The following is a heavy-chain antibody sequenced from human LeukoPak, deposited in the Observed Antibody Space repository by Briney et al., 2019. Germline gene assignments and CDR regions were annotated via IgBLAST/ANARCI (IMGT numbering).Heavy chain of an antibody. CDR2: IKHDETEK. CDR3: ARDRDTSDWNPERFDY. J-gene: IGHJ4*02. Sequence: GGSLRLSCAVSGFSFETYRMTWVRQAPGKGLEWVANIKHDETEKDYVDSVKGRFTISRDNAKKSIVLQMNGLRVEDTGVYYCARDRDTSDWNPERFDYWGQGTPVTVSS. D-gene: IGHD2-21*01. CDR1: GFSFETYR. V-gene: IGHV3-7*01.